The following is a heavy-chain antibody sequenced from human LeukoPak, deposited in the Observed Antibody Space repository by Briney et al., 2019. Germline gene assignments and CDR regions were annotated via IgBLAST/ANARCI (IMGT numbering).Heavy chain of an antibody. V-gene: IGHV3-48*03. Sequence: PGGSLRLSCSASGFTFSSFEMNWVRQAPGKGLEWVSYISFSGNTIYYADSVKGRFTISRDNAKNSLYLQMNSLRAEDTAVYYCARDRYSNFYDYWGQGTVVTVSS. CDR2: ISFSGNTI. D-gene: IGHD4-11*01. J-gene: IGHJ4*02. CDR3: ARDRYSNFYDY. CDR1: GFTFSSFE.